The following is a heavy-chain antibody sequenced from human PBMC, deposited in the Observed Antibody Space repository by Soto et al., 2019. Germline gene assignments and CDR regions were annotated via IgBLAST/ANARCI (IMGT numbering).Heavy chain of an antibody. CDR2: IKQDGSEK. CDR3: ARLAQYYYDSSGFDY. V-gene: IGHV3-7*03. J-gene: IGHJ4*02. CDR1: GFTFSGYW. D-gene: IGHD3-22*01. Sequence: GGSLRLSCAASGFTFSGYWMSWVRQAPGKGLEWVANIKQDGSEKYYVDSVKGRFTISRDNAKNSLYLQMNSLRAEDTAVYYCARLAQYYYDSSGFDYWGQGTLVTVSS.